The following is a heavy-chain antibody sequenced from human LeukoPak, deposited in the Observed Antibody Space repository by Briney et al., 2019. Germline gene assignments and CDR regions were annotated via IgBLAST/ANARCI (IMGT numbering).Heavy chain of an antibody. CDR1: GYTFTSYG. Sequence: ASVKVSCKASGYTFTSYGISWVRQAPGQGLEWMGWIGAYNGNTNYAQKLQGRVTMTTDTSTSTAYMELRSLRSDDTAVYYCARRYCTNGVCSYFDYWGQGTLVTVSS. CDR3: ARRYCTNGVCSYFDY. D-gene: IGHD2-8*01. CDR2: IGAYNGNT. V-gene: IGHV1-18*01. J-gene: IGHJ4*02.